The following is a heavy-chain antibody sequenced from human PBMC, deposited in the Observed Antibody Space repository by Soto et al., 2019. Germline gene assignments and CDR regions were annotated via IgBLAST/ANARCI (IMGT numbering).Heavy chain of an antibody. D-gene: IGHD7-27*01. CDR3: TRANWYSEY. J-gene: IGHJ4*02. CDR1: GGSISNHY. CDR2: IYYNGNT. V-gene: IGHV4-59*11. Sequence: QVQLQESGPGLVKPSETLSLTCTVSGGSISNHYWSWIRQPPGKGLEWIGYIYYNGNTNYNPSLKSRVTMSVDTSKIHISLKLSSVTAAVTAVYYCTRANWYSEYWGQGTLVTVSS.